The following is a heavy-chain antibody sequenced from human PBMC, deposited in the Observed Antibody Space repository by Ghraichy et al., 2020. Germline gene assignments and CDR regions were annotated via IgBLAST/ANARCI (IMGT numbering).Heavy chain of an antibody. D-gene: IGHD3-3*01. Sequence: SCAVSGFTFTNYGMNWVRQAPGKGLEWVAHISNDGSKKSYADSVKGRFTISRDNSKNTLFLQMSSLRAEDTSLYYCAKDHGLWSGGYQSQFYGMDVWSQGITVIVSS. CDR1: GFTFTNYG. CDR2: ISNDGSKK. V-gene: IGHV3-30*18. CDR3: AKDHGLWSGGYQSQFYGMDV. J-gene: IGHJ6*02.